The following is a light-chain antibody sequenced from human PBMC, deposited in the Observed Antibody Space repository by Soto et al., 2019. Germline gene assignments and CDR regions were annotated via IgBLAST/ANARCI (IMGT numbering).Light chain of an antibody. CDR1: QRINNW. Sequence: DIQMTQSPSTLSASVGDRVTITCRASQRINNWLAWYQQKPGKAPKSLIYMASTLESGVPSRFSGSGSGTEFTLTISSLQPDDFATYYCQQYNTCSRSFGHGTKVEIK. J-gene: IGKJ1*01. CDR3: QQYNTCSRS. V-gene: IGKV1-5*03. CDR2: MAS.